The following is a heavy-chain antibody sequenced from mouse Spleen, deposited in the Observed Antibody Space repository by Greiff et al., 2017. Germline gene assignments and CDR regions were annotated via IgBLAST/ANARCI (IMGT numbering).Heavy chain of an antibody. J-gene: IGHJ1*01. D-gene: IGHD2-14*01. CDR3: ARTAYYRDWYFDV. CDR1: GFTFSDYG. Sequence: EVKLVESGGGLVKPGGSLKLSCAASGFTFSDYGMHWVRQAPEKGLEWVAYMSSGSSTIYYADTVKGRFTISRDNVKNTLFLQMTSLRSEDTAMYYCARTAYYRDWYFDVWGAGTTVTVSS. CDR2: MSSGSSTI. V-gene: IGHV5-17*01.